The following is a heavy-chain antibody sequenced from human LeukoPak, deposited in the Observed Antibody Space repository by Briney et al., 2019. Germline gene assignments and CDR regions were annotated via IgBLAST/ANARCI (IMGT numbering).Heavy chain of an antibody. D-gene: IGHD2-15*01. CDR2: IWYDGSNK. J-gene: IGHJ3*02. Sequence: GGSLRLSCAASGFTFSSYGMHLVRQAPGKGLEWVAVIWYDGSNKYYADSVKGRFTISRDNSKNTLYLQMNSLRAEDTAVYYCARARLRDAFDIWGQGTMVTVSS. CDR1: GFTFSSYG. V-gene: IGHV3-33*01. CDR3: ARARLRDAFDI.